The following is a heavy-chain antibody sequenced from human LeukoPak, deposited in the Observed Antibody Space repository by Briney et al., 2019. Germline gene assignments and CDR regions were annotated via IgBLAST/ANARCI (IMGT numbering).Heavy chain of an antibody. V-gene: IGHV4-38-2*02. J-gene: IGHJ4*02. CDR1: GYSISTSYY. Sequence: TSETLSLTCTVPGYSISTSYYWGWIRQPPGKGLEWIGSIYHSGNTYYNPSLKSRVTISVDTSKNQFSLKLSSVTAADTAVYYCARVSGSYRPSFFGYWGQGTLVTVSS. D-gene: IGHD1-26*01. CDR2: IYHSGNT. CDR3: ARVSGSYRPSFFGY.